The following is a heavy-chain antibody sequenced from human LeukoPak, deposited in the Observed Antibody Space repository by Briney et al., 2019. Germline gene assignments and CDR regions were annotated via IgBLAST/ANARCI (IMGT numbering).Heavy chain of an antibody. CDR1: GGSISSSSYY. V-gene: IGHV4-39*07. Sequence: SETLSLTCTVSGGSISSSSYYWGWIRQPPGKGLEWIGSIYYSGSTYYNPSLKSRVTISVDTSKNQFSLKLSSVTAADTAVYYCASGGSSWYLVDYWGQGTLVTVSS. CDR2: IYYSGST. J-gene: IGHJ4*02. CDR3: ASGGSSWYLVDY. D-gene: IGHD6-13*01.